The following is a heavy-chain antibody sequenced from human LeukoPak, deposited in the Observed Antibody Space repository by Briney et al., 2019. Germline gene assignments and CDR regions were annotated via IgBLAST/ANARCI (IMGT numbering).Heavy chain of an antibody. V-gene: IGHV5-51*01. D-gene: IGHD5-12*01. J-gene: IGHJ3*02. CDR1: GYSFTSYW. Sequence: HGESLKISCKGSGYSFTSYWIGWVRQMPGKGLERMGIIYPGDSDTRYSPSFQGQVTISADKSISTAYLQWSSLRSEDTAVYYCATAVLPWLRYAFDIWGQGTMVTVFS. CDR3: ATAVLPWLRYAFDI. CDR2: IYPGDSDT.